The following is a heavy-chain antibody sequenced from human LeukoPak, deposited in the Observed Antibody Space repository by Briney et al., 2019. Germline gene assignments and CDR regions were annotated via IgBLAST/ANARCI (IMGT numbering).Heavy chain of an antibody. Sequence: ASVKVSCKASGYTFTGYYIHWVRQAPGQGLEWMGQINPNSGDTNYAQNFQGRVTMTRDTSINTAYMELRSLSYDDTAVYYCARGVGFMGYWGQGTLVTVSS. CDR1: GYTFTGYY. V-gene: IGHV1-2*06. CDR3: ARGVGFMGY. J-gene: IGHJ4*02. D-gene: IGHD1-26*01. CDR2: INPNSGDT.